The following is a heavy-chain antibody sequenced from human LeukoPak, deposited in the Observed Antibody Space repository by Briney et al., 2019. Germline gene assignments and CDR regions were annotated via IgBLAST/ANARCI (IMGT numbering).Heavy chain of an antibody. V-gene: IGHV1-18*01. CDR3: ARGTSIRYSSSWYHGMDV. D-gene: IGHD6-13*01. CDR1: GYTFTSYG. Sequence: GASVTVSCKASGYTFTSYGISWVRQAPGQGLEWMGWISAYNGNTNYAQKLQGRVTMTTDTSTSTAYMELRSLGPDDTAVYYCARGTSIRYSSSWYHGMDVWGQGTTVTVSS. J-gene: IGHJ6*02. CDR2: ISAYNGNT.